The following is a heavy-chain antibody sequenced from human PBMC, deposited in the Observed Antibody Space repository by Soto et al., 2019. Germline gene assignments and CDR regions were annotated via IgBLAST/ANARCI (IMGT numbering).Heavy chain of an antibody. CDR3: AKPLLPGYYDSRGFDY. Sequence: GGSLRLSCAASGFTFSSYGMHWVRQAPGKGLEWVAVISYDGSNKYYADSVKGRFTISRDNSKNTLYLQMNSLRAEDTAVYYCAKPLLPGYYDSRGFDYWGQGTLVTVSS. CDR1: GFTFSSYG. D-gene: IGHD3-22*01. V-gene: IGHV3-30*18. CDR2: ISYDGSNK. J-gene: IGHJ4*02.